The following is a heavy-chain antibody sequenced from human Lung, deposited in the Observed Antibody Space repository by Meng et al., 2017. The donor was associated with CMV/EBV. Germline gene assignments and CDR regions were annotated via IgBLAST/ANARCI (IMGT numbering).Heavy chain of an antibody. V-gene: IGHV3-30*02. J-gene: IGHJ4*02. CDR2: MTSDGNDK. CDR1: GLTFSSYD. D-gene: IGHD2-2*01. CDR3: AGQYSTTYSFYFDY. Sequence: SCAVSGLTFSSYDIHWVRQAPGKGLEWVALMTSDGNDKYYADSVKGRFTISRDNSKNTLYLQMHSLCGDDTAVYYCAGQYSTTYSFYFDYWGQGTLVTVSS.